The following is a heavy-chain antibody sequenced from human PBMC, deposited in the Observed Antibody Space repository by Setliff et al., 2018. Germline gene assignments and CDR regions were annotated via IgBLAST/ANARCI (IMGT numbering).Heavy chain of an antibody. CDR1: GYTFSTYG. CDR2: ISAYNGNT. V-gene: IGHV1-18*01. J-gene: IGHJ4*02. Sequence: ASVKVSCKASGYTFSTYGITWVRQAPGQGLEWMGWISAYNGNTNYAQKLQGRVTMTTDTSTSTAYMELRSLRSDDTAVYYCARTGYYDSSGYGVWGQGTQVTVSS. CDR3: ARTGYYDSSGYGV. D-gene: IGHD3-22*01.